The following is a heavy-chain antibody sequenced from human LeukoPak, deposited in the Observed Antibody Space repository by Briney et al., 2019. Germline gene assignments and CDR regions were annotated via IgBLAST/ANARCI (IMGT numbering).Heavy chain of an antibody. CDR3: AREQMGLAAADYYFDY. CDR1: GFTFSSYW. CDR2: INTDGSST. Sequence: GGSLRLSCAASGFTFSSYWMHWVRQAPGKGLVWVSRINTDGSSTSYADSVKGRFTISRDNAKNTLYLQMNSLRAEDTAVYYCAREQMGLAAADYYFDYWGQGTLVTVSS. V-gene: IGHV3-74*01. J-gene: IGHJ4*02. D-gene: IGHD6-13*01.